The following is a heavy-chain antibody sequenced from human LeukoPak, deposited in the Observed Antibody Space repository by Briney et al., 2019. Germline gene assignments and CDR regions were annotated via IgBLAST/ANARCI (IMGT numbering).Heavy chain of an antibody. CDR2: ISSAGGTI. CDR1: GFTFSSYE. J-gene: IGHJ4*02. CDR3: ARDSGHSRHLDY. Sequence: GSLRLSCAVSGFTFSSYEMNWVRQAPGKGLEWASYISSAGGTIYYADSVKGRFTISRDNAKNSLFLQMNSLRAEDTAVYYCARDSGHSRHLDYWGQGTLVTVSS. D-gene: IGHD5-18*01. V-gene: IGHV3-48*03.